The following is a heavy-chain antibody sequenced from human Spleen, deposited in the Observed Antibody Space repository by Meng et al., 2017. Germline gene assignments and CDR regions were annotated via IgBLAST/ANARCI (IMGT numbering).Heavy chain of an antibody. CDR1: EWSFSDYY. V-gene: IGHV4-34*01. CDR2: INHSGST. CDR3: ARGPTTMAHDFDY. Sequence: QGQSQQWGAGMFNPSETLSLTCVVYEWSFSDYYWSWIRQPPGKGLEWIGEINHSGSTNYNPSLESRATISVDTSQNNLSLKLSSVTAADSAVYYCARGPTTMAHDFDYWGQGTLVTVSS. J-gene: IGHJ4*02. D-gene: IGHD4-11*01.